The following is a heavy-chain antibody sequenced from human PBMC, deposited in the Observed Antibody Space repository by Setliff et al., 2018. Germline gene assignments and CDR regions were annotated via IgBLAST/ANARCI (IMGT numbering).Heavy chain of an antibody. V-gene: IGHV4-34*01. CDR3: ARDRVVVLAGRRGFYFDY. CDR1: GGSFSDYY. Sequence: PSETLSLTCAASGGSFSDYYWTWIRQPPGKGLEWIGEINHSGSTNYNPSLKSRVSMSLDTSKNQFSLKLSSVTAADTAVYYCARDRVVVLAGRRGFYFDYWGQGTLVTVSS. CDR2: INHSGST. D-gene: IGHD2-15*01. J-gene: IGHJ4*02.